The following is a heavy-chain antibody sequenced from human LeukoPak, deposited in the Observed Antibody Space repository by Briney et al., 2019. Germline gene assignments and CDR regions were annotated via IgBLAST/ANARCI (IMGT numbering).Heavy chain of an antibody. D-gene: IGHD3-3*01. CDR1: GGSISSYY. V-gene: IGHV4-59*01. CDR3: ARGVWSGPVYYFDY. Sequence: SETLSLTCTVSGGSISSYYWSWIRQPPGKGLEWIGYIYYSGSTNYNPSLKSRVTISVDTSKNQFSLKLSSVTAADTAAYYCARGVWSGPVYYFDYWGQGTLVTVSS. CDR2: IYYSGST. J-gene: IGHJ4*02.